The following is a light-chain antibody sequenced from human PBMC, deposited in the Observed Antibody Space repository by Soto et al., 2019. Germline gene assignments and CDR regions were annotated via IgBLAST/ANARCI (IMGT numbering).Light chain of an antibody. V-gene: IGKV2-30*02. Sequence: DVGMSQYPLYRPVTRGQAASMACRANQSLVHSDGIAYFSWFQQRPGRSPRRLIYKVSNRDSGVPARFGGSGSGTDFALKISRVEAEDVGVYYCMQGTHWPINCGQGKRREIK. J-gene: IGKJ5*01. CDR2: KVS. CDR1: QSLVHSDGIAY. CDR3: MQGTHWPIN.